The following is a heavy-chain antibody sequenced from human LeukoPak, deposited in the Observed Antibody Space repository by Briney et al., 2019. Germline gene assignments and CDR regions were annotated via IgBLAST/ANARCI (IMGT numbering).Heavy chain of an antibody. Sequence: ASVKLSCTASVYTLTAYSMHWVRQAPGQGLEYIGWVNPNSGDTNYGQKFQGRDAITRETSMSTAYIELSGLRFEDTAVYYCARDGEVRQGHCTTTSCPVDYWGQGTLITVSS. D-gene: IGHD2-2*01. J-gene: IGHJ4*02. V-gene: IGHV1-2*02. CDR1: VYTLTAYS. CDR3: ARDGEVRQGHCTTTSCPVDY. CDR2: VNPNSGDT.